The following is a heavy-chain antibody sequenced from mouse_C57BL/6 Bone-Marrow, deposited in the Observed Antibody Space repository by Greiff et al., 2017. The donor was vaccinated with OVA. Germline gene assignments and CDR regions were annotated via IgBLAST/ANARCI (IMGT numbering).Heavy chain of an antibody. CDR2: INSDGGST. CDR3: ARQPRYSNYEGGYYAMDY. D-gene: IGHD2-5*01. CDR1: EYEFPSHD. J-gene: IGHJ4*01. Sequence: EVQGVESGGGLVQPGESLKLSCESNEYEFPSHDMSWVRKTPEKRLELVAAINSDGGSTYYPDTMERRFIISRDNTKKTLYLQMSSLRSEDTALYYCARQPRYSNYEGGYYAMDYWGQGTSVTVSS. V-gene: IGHV5-2*01.